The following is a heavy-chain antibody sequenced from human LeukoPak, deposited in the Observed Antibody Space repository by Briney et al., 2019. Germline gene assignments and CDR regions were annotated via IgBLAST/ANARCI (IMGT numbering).Heavy chain of an antibody. J-gene: IGHJ4*02. D-gene: IGHD2-15*01. V-gene: IGHV4-34*01. Sequence: SETLSLTCAVYGGSFSGYYWSWIRQPPGKGLEWIGEINHSGSTNYNPSLKSRVTISVDTSKNQFSLKLSSVTAADTAVYYCARSSVVAANYFDYWGQGTLVTVSS. CDR1: GGSFSGYY. CDR2: INHSGST. CDR3: ARSSVVAANYFDY.